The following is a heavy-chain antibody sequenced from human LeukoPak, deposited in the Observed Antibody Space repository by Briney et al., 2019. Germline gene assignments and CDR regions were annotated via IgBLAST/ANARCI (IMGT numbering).Heavy chain of an antibody. D-gene: IGHD6-13*01. CDR3: ARGGSNSWHPFDY. CDR2: ISSTGGST. V-gene: IGHV3-64*01. Sequence: QAGGSLRLSCAASGFSFGTYRMHWVRQAPGKGLEYVSGISSTGGSTYYANSVKGRFTISRDNSKNTLYLQMGSLRAEDMAVYFCARGGSNSWHPFDYWGQGTLVTVSS. CDR1: GFSFGTYR. J-gene: IGHJ4*02.